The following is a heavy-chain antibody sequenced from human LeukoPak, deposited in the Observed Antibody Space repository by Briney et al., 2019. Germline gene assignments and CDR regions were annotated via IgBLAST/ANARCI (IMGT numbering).Heavy chain of an antibody. CDR3: ARGGINSSPLWGIDY. CDR1: GFTFSSYW. CDR2: IKQDGSEK. J-gene: IGHJ4*02. V-gene: IGHV3-7*01. Sequence: GWSLRLSCAASGFTFSSYWMSWVRQAPGKGLEWVANIKQDGSEKYYVDSVKGRFTISRDNAKNSLYLQMNSLRAEDTAVYYCARGGINSSPLWGIDYWGQGTLVTVSS. D-gene: IGHD6-13*01.